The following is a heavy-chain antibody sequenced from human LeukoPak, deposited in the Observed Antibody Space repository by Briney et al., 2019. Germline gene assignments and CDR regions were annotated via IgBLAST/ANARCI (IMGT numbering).Heavy chain of an antibody. Sequence: PGGSLRLSCAASGFTFDDYAMHWVRQAPGKGLEWVSGISWNSGSIGYADSVKGRFTISRDNAKNSLYLQMNSLRAEDTALYYCAKGGIAVAGTVDYWGQETLVTVSS. V-gene: IGHV3-9*01. D-gene: IGHD6-19*01. CDR1: GFTFDDYA. CDR2: ISWNSGSI. J-gene: IGHJ4*02. CDR3: AKGGIAVAGTVDY.